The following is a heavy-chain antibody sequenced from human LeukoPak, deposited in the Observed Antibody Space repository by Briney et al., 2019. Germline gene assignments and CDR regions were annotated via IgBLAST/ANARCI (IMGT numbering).Heavy chain of an antibody. Sequence: SETLSLTCAVYGGSFSGYYWSWIRQPPGKGLEWIGEINHSGSTNYNPSLKSRVTISVDTSKNQFSLKLSSVTAADTAVYYRAGGTKPRTYDYWGQGTLVTVSS. V-gene: IGHV4-34*01. D-gene: IGHD1-14*01. CDR2: INHSGST. J-gene: IGHJ4*02. CDR3: AGGTKPRTYDY. CDR1: GGSFSGYY.